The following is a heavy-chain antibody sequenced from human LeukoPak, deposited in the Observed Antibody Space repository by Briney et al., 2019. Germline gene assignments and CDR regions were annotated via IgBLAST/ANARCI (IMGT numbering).Heavy chain of an antibody. Sequence: SETLSLTCTVSGGSISIDNYSWSWIRQPAGKGLEWIGHIYTSGTTNYNPSLKSRVTMSIDTSKNQFSLKLSSITAADTAVYYCARDAKYYYGSRTYFFFEYWGQGTPLTVSS. D-gene: IGHD3-10*01. J-gene: IGHJ4*02. CDR3: ARDAKYYYGSRTYFFFEY. CDR1: GGSISIDNYS. CDR2: IYTSGTT. V-gene: IGHV4-61*09.